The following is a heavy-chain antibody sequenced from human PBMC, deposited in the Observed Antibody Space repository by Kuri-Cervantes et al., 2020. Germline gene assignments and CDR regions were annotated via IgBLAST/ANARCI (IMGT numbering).Heavy chain of an antibody. CDR2: ISYDGSNK. Sequence: GESLKISCAASGFTLSNYWMHWVRQAPGKGLEWVAVISYDGSNKYYADSVKGRFTISRDNSKNTLYLQMNSLRAEDTAVYYCAKGVRFGSGSHLPQDYWGQGTLVTVSS. CDR1: GFTLSNYW. CDR3: AKGVRFGSGSHLPQDY. D-gene: IGHD3-10*01. V-gene: IGHV3-30*18. J-gene: IGHJ4*02.